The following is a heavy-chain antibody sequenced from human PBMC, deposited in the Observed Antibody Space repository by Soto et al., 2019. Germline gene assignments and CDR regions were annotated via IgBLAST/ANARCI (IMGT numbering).Heavy chain of an antibody. J-gene: IGHJ6*02. CDR2: ISYDGILK. CDR1: GFTFSAFG. Sequence: PGGSLRLSCEASGFTFSAFGMHWVRQAPGKGLEWVALISYDGILKSYADPVKDRFTISSDTSKSALYLQMNSLRPEDTAVYYCAKDFKISGGHYGSLNYYYGMDVWGQGTTVTVSS. CDR3: AKDFKISGGHYGSLNYYYGMDV. V-gene: IGHV3-30*18. D-gene: IGHD3-10*01.